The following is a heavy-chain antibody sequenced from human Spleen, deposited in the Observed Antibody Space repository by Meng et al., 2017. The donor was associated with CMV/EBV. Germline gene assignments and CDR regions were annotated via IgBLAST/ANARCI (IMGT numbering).Heavy chain of an antibody. CDR1: GFTFTTYS. J-gene: IGHJ4*02. V-gene: IGHV3-21*04. D-gene: IGHD3-3*01. Sequence: GGSLRLSCAASGFTFTTYSMNWVRQAPGKGLEWVSSISSSSIYKYYADSVKGRFTLSRDNAKNSLYLQMNSLRAEDTAVYYCATDRGLLGTYYDFWNGYSYFDYWGQGTLVTVSS. CDR3: ATDRGLLGTYYDFWNGYSYFDY. CDR2: ISSSSIYK.